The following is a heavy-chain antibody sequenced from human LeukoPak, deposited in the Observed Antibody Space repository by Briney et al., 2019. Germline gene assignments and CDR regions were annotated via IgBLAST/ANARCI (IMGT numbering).Heavy chain of an antibody. J-gene: IGHJ4*02. V-gene: IGHV3-33*01. D-gene: IGHD3-22*01. CDR2: IWYDGSNK. Sequence: PGRSLRLSCAASGFTFSSYGMHWVRQAPGKGLEWVAVIWYDGSNKYYADSVKGRFTISRDNSKNTLYLQMNSLRAEDTAVYYCARGRTYYYDSSGPEHFDYWGQGTLVTVSS. CDR3: ARGRTYYYDSSGPEHFDY. CDR1: GFTFSSYG.